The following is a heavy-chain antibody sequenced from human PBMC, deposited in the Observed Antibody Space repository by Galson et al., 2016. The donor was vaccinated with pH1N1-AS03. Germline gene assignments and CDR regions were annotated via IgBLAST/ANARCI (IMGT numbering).Heavy chain of an antibody. V-gene: IGHV3-23*01. Sequence: SLRLSCAASGFTFSGYAMNWVRQAPGKGLEWVSGVSTNGRRTFHADSVKGRFTISRDNSKNTLYLQMNSLRVEDAAVYYCAKGGIYNREGLGGSWGQGTLVAASS. CDR3: AKGGIYNREGLGGS. D-gene: IGHD2/OR15-2a*01. CDR2: VSTNGRRT. CDR1: GFTFSGYA. J-gene: IGHJ5*02.